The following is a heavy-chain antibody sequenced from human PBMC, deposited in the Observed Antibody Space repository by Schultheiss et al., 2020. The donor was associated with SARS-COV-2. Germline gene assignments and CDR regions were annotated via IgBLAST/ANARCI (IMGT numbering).Heavy chain of an antibody. Sequence: GGSLRLSCAASGFTFSSYAMHWVRQAPGKGLEWVAVIYSGGSTYYADSVKGRFTISRDNSKNTLYLQMNSLRAEDTAVYYCARAYGGNSEGGYYYYYMDVWGKGTTVTVSS. CDR1: GFTFSSYA. D-gene: IGHD4-23*01. CDR3: ARAYGGNSEGGYYYYYMDV. CDR2: IYSGGST. V-gene: IGHV3-66*01. J-gene: IGHJ6*03.